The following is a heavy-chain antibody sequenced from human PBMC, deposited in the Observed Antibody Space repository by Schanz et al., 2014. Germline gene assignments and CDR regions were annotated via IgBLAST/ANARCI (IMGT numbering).Heavy chain of an antibody. J-gene: IGHJ5*02. V-gene: IGHV3-74*01. CDR1: GFTFSSYW. CDR2: IKSDGSST. D-gene: IGHD3-10*01. CDR3: ARPALWFGDNCFDP. Sequence: EVQLVESGGGLVQPGGSLRLSCAASGFTFSSYWMHWVRQVPGKGLVWVSRIKSDGSSTSYADSVKGRFTISRDNAKNTLYLQMNSRRAEDTAVYYCARPALWFGDNCFDPWGQGTLXTVSS.